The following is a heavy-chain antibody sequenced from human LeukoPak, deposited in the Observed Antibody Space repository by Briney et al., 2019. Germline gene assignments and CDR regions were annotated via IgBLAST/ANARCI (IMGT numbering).Heavy chain of an antibody. CDR3: VRDWTGVAWNDLSV. J-gene: IGHJ4*02. V-gene: IGHV1-69*13. D-gene: IGHD1-1*01. Sequence: GASVKVSCKASGGTFSSYAISWVRQAPGQGLEWMGGIIPIFGTANYAQKFQGRVTITADESTSTAYMELSSLRSEDTAVYYCVRDWTGVAWNDLSVWGQGTLVTVSS. CDR1: GGTFSSYA. CDR2: IIPIFGTA.